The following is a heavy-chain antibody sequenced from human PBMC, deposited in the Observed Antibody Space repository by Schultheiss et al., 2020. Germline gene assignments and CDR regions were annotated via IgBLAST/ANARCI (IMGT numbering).Heavy chain of an antibody. V-gene: IGHV1-8*01. Sequence: ASVKVSCKASGYTFTSYDINWVRQATGQGLEWMGWMNPNSGNTGYAQKFQGRVTMTRNTSISTAYMELSSLRSEDTAVYYCARTLLFWSGPNYYYYGMDVWGQGTTVNVSS. D-gene: IGHD3-3*01. J-gene: IGHJ6*02. CDR2: MNPNSGNT. CDR1: GYTFTSYD. CDR3: ARTLLFWSGPNYYYYGMDV.